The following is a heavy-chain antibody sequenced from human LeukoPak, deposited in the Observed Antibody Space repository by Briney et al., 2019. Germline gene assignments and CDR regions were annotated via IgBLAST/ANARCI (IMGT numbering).Heavy chain of an antibody. Sequence: PSETLSLTCTVSGGSISSGGYYWSWIRQHPGKGLEWIGYIYYSGSTYYNPSLKSRVTISVDTSKNQFSLKLSSVTAADTAVYYCAGGRVAAAGYFDYWGQGTLVTVSS. CDR3: AGGRVAAAGYFDY. CDR2: IYYSGST. J-gene: IGHJ4*02. D-gene: IGHD6-13*01. V-gene: IGHV4-31*03. CDR1: GGSISSGGYY.